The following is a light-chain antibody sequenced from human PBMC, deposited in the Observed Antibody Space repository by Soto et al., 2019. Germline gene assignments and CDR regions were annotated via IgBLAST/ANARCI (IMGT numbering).Light chain of an antibody. Sequence: EIVLTQSPGTLSLSPGERATLSCRASQSVSSLVAWYQQKPGQAPRLLIYDASNRATGTPVRFSGGGSGTDFTLTISSLEPEDFAVYYCQQRSTWPLTFGAGTKVDIK. CDR1: QSVSSL. CDR2: DAS. CDR3: QQRSTWPLT. V-gene: IGKV3-11*01. J-gene: IGKJ3*01.